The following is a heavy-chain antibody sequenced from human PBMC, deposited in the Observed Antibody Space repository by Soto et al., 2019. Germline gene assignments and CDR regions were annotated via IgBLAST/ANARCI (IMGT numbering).Heavy chain of an antibody. D-gene: IGHD5-18*01. CDR2: IRPDGNEQ. V-gene: IGHV3-7*05. Sequence: VQLVESGGDLVQPGGSLRLSCAASGLTFNNYWMSWVRQAPGKGLEWVANIRPDGNEQHYVDSVKGRFIFSMDNAKSSLSLQMDNLKDEDTAVYYCARFRGYSLEYWGQRTLVNVSS. CDR3: ARFRGYSLEY. J-gene: IGHJ4*02. CDR1: GLTFNNYW.